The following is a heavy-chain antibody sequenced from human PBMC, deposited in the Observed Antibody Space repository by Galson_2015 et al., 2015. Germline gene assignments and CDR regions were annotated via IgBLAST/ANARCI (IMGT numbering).Heavy chain of an antibody. CDR1: GFTFSNAW. CDR2: IKSKTDGGTT. V-gene: IGHV3-15*01. J-gene: IGHJ4*02. CDR3: TTQSGMYYDYIWGSYRYITHFDY. D-gene: IGHD3-16*02. Sequence: SLRLSCAASGFTFSNAWMSWVRQAPGKGLEWVGRIKSKTDGGTTDYAAPVKGRFTISRDDSKNTLYLQMNSLKTEDTAVYYCTTQSGMYYDYIWGSYRYITHFDYWGQGTLVTVSS.